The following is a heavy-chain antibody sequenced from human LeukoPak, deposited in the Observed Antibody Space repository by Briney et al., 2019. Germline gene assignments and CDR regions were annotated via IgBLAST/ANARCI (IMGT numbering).Heavy chain of an antibody. CDR1: GGSVSSSSYY. CDR3: ARLDWATRRVFDI. Sequence: SETLSLTCTVSGGSVSSSSYYWGWIRQPPAKGLEWIGSIYYSGYTYYDPSLKSRVAISVDTSKNQFSLKLTSVTTADTAVYHCARLDWATRRVFDIWGQGTVVTVSS. D-gene: IGHD2-2*01. J-gene: IGHJ3*02. CDR2: IYYSGYT. V-gene: IGHV4-39*01.